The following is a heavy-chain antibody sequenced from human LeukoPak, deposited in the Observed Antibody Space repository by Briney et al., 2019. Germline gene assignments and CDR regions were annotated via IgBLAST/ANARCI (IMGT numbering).Heavy chain of an antibody. V-gene: IGHV4-59*01. D-gene: IGHD3-9*01. CDR2: IYYSGST. Sequence: PSETLSPTCTVSGGSISSYYWSWIRQPPGKGLEWIGYIYYSGSTNYNPSLKSRVTISVDTSKNQFSLKLSSVTAADTAVYYCARARTILKPFDYWGQGTLVTVSS. CDR3: ARARTILKPFDY. CDR1: GGSISSYY. J-gene: IGHJ4*02.